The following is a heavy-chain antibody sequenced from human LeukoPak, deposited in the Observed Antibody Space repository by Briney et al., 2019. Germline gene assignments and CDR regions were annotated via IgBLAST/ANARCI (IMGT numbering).Heavy chain of an antibody. CDR3: ARAYRIAARMNYFDY. Sequence: PSETLSLTCTVSGGSVSSGSYYWSWIRQPPGKGLEWIGYIYYSGSTNYNPSLKSRVTISVDTSKNQFSLKLSSVTAADTAVYYCARAYRIAARMNYFDYWGQGTLVTVSS. CDR1: GGSVSSGSYY. V-gene: IGHV4-61*01. CDR2: IYYSGST. D-gene: IGHD6-6*01. J-gene: IGHJ4*02.